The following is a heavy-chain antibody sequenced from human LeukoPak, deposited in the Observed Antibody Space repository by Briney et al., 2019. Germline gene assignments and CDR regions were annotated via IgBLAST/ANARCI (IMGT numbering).Heavy chain of an antibody. CDR2: INTNTGNP. Sequence: GASVKVSCKASGYIFTNYAMNWVRQAPGQGLEWMGWINTNTGNPTYAQGFTGRFVFSLDTSVSTAYLQISSLKAEVTAVYYCARTTYYYDSSGLDYWGQGTLVTVSS. CDR3: ARTTYYYDSSGLDY. CDR1: GYIFTNYA. J-gene: IGHJ4*02. V-gene: IGHV7-4-1*02. D-gene: IGHD3-22*01.